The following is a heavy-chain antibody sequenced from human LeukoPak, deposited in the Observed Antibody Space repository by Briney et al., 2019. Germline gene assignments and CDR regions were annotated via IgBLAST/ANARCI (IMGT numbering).Heavy chain of an antibody. CDR1: GFTVSSNY. Sequence: GGSLRLSCAASGFTVSSNYMNWVRQAPGKGLEWVSVIYSGGSTYYADSVKGRFTVSRDSSKNTLYLQMNNLRAEDTAVYYCAREHPRPGSGAFDIWGQGTMVVVSS. CDR3: AREHPRPGSGAFDI. CDR2: IYSGGST. D-gene: IGHD1-14*01. V-gene: IGHV3-53*01. J-gene: IGHJ3*02.